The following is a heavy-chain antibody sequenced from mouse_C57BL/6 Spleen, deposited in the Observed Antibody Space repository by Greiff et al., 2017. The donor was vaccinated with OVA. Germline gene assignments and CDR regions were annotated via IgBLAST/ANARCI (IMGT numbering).Heavy chain of an antibody. Sequence: VQLQQSGAELVRPGTSVKVSCKASGYAFTNYLIEWVKQRPGQGLEWIGVINPGSGGTNYNEKFKGKATLTADHSSRPAYMQLSSLTSKNYAVNFFAREGYVRGFDYWGQGTTLTVSS. CDR2: INPGSGGT. CDR3: AREGYVRGFDY. CDR1: GYAFTNYL. V-gene: IGHV1-54*01. D-gene: IGHD3-1*01. J-gene: IGHJ2*01.